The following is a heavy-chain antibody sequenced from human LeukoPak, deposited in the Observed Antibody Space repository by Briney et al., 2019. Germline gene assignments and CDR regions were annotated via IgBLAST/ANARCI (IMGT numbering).Heavy chain of an antibody. CDR2: ISYDGSNK. D-gene: IGHD1-26*01. V-gene: IGHV3-30*18. Sequence: AGGSLRLSCAASEFTFSSYGMHWVRQAPGEGLEWVAVISYDGSNKYYADSVKGRFSISRDNSKNTLYLQMNSLRAEDTAVYYCVKDLGRYRNNCFDYWGQGTLVTVSS. CDR3: VKDLGRYRNNCFDY. CDR1: EFTFSSYG. J-gene: IGHJ4*02.